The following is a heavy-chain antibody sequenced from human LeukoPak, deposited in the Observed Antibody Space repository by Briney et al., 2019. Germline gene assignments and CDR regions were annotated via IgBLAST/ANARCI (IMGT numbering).Heavy chain of an antibody. D-gene: IGHD5-18*01. J-gene: IGHJ4*02. CDR3: ARVPVDTAMANTHQLTPYFDY. V-gene: IGHV1-69*13. Sequence: SVKVSCKASGGTFSSYAISWVRQAPGQGLEWMGGIIPIFGTANYAQKFQGRVTITADESTSTAYMELSSLRSEDTAVYYCARVPVDTAMANTHQLTPYFDYWGQGTQVTVSS. CDR1: GGTFSSYA. CDR2: IIPIFGTA.